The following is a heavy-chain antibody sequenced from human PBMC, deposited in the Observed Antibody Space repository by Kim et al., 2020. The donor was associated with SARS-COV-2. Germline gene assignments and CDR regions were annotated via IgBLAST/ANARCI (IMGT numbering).Heavy chain of an antibody. V-gene: IGHV4-4*02. D-gene: IGHD6-19*01. Sequence: LKSRVTISVDKSKNQFSLKLSSVTAADTAVYYCARVPLYSSGWSYYFDYWGQGTLVTVSS. J-gene: IGHJ4*02. CDR3: ARVPLYSSGWSYYFDY.